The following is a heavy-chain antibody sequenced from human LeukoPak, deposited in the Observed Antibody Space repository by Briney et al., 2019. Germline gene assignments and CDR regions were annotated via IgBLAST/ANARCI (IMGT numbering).Heavy chain of an antibody. CDR1: GASINSHY. D-gene: IGHD2-15*01. V-gene: IGHV4-4*07. CDR3: ARALNPLPGTYYFDY. CDR2: IYISGST. J-gene: IGHJ4*02. Sequence: KSSETLPLTCTVSGASINSHYGSWIRQPAGKGLEWIGRIYISGSTNYNSSLQSRVTMSVDTSKNQFSLKLSSVTAADTAVYYCARALNPLPGTYYFDYWGQGTLVTVSS.